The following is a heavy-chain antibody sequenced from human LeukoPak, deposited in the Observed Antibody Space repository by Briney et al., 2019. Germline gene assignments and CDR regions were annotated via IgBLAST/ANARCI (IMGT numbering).Heavy chain of an antibody. Sequence: PETLSLTCAVSGDSISSTNWWSWVRQPPGKELEWIGEIYYSGNTNYNPSLKSRVTISVDKSKNQFSLKLNSVTAADTALYFCARGLDYWGQGTLVTVSS. V-gene: IGHV4-4*01. CDR1: GDSISSTNW. CDR2: IYYSGNT. CDR3: ARGLDY. J-gene: IGHJ4*02.